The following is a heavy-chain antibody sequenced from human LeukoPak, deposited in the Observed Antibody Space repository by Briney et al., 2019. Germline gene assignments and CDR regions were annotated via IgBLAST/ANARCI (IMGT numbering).Heavy chain of an antibody. CDR2: IYYSGST. V-gene: IGHV4-59*01. D-gene: IGHD6-6*01. CDR1: GGSISSYY. Sequence: SETLSLTCTVSGGSISSYYWSWIRQPPGKGLEWIGYIYYSGSTNYNPSLKSRVTISVDTSKNQFSLKLSSVTAADTAVYCCARGLYSSSSEYAFDIWGQGTMVTVSS. CDR3: ARGLYSSSSEYAFDI. J-gene: IGHJ3*02.